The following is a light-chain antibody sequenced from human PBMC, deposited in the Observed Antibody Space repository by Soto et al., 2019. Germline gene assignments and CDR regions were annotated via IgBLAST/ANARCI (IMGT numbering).Light chain of an antibody. CDR1: QIISSY. J-gene: IGKJ5*01. V-gene: IGKV1-39*01. Sequence: DIQITQAPSSLSASLGDGVIITCRASQIISSYLNWYQQKPGKAPKLLIYAASSLQSGVPSRFSGSGSGTDFTLTISSLQPEDFATYYCQQSYSTPITFGQGPRLEIK. CDR3: QQSYSTPIT. CDR2: AAS.